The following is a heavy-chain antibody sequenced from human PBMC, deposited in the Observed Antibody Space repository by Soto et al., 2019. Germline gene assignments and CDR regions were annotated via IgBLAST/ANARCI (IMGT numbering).Heavy chain of an antibody. J-gene: IGHJ3*02. Sequence: LCGGSISSGGYYWSWIRQHPGKGLEWIGYIYYSGSTYNPSLKSRVTISVDTSKNQFSLKLSSVTAADTAVYYCARDDTNYGEDAFDIWGQGTMVTVSS. CDR2: IYYSGST. D-gene: IGHD4-17*01. CDR1: GGSISSGGYY. CDR3: ARDDTNYGEDAFDI. V-gene: IGHV4-31*02.